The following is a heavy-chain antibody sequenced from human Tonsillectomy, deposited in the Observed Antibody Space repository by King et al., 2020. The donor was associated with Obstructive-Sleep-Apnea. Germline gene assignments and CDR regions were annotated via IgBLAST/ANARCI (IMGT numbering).Heavy chain of an antibody. CDR1: GFSFDDYA. J-gene: IGHJ3*02. CDR2: INWNSGSI. D-gene: IGHD3-16*01. V-gene: IGHV3-9*01. Sequence: DVQLVESGGGLVQPGRSLRLFFAASGFSFDDYAMHWVRQAPGKGLEWVSGINWNSGSIGYGDSVKGRFTISRDNAKNSLYLQMNSLRPEDTALYYCVKDRAGGVPDAFDIWGQGTMVTVSS. CDR3: VKDRAGGVPDAFDI.